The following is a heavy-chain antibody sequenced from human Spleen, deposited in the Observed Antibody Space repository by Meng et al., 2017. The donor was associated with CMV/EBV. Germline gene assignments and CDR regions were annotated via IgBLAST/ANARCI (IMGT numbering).Heavy chain of an antibody. Sequence: GGSLRLSCTASGITFADYAINWVRQAPGKGLEWLGFIRPSAHGGVPHHVASVTGRFTFSRDDSKSIAYLQMNSLESEDTAVYYCSRVLIVVVTSGIWERTFDVWGLGTMVTVSS. CDR1: GITFADYA. D-gene: IGHD2-2*01. J-gene: IGHJ3*01. CDR2: IRPSAHGGVP. V-gene: IGHV3-49*04. CDR3: SRVLIVVVTSGIWERTFDV.